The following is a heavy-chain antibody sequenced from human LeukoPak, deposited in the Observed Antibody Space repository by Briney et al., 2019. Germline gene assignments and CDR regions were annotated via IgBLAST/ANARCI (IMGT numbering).Heavy chain of an antibody. J-gene: IGHJ6*04. D-gene: IGHD3-10*01. CDR1: GYTFTDFG. CDR2: ISAYNGDT. Sequence: GASVKVSCKTSGYTFTDFGMSWVRQAPGQGLEWMAWISAYNGDTNYAHNLQGRVTVTTDTSTSTAYMELRSLRSDDTAVYYCATFRGDGSPVGVDVWGKGTTVTVSS. V-gene: IGHV1-18*01. CDR3: ATFRGDGSPVGVDV.